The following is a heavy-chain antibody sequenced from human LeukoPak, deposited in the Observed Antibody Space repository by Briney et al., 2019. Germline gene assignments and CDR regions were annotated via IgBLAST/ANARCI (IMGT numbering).Heavy chain of an antibody. CDR2: ITSSSSYI. Sequence: GGSLRLSCAASGFTFSSYSMNWVRQAPGKGLEWVSSITSSSSYIYYADSVKGRFTISRDNAKNSLYLQMNSPRAEDTAVYYCARDREHIVANYYYGMDVWGQRTTVTVSS. D-gene: IGHD5-12*01. CDR1: GFTFSSYS. CDR3: ARDREHIVANYYYGMDV. J-gene: IGHJ6*02. V-gene: IGHV3-21*01.